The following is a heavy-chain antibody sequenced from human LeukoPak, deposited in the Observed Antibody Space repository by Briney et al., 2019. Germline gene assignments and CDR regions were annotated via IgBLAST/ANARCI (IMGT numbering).Heavy chain of an antibody. D-gene: IGHD3-22*01. CDR2: INPNSDGT. Sequence: ASVKVSCKASGYTFTGYYIHWVRQAPGQGLEWMGRINPNSDGTDYAQRFQGRVTLTRDTSISTAYMDLSRLTSDDPAVYFCARVELTTGPRYFDSWGQGTLVTVSS. V-gene: IGHV1-2*06. CDR1: GYTFTGYY. CDR3: ARVELTTGPRYFDS. J-gene: IGHJ4*02.